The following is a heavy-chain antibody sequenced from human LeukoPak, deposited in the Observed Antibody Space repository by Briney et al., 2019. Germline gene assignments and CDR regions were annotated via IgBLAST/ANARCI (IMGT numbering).Heavy chain of an antibody. J-gene: IGHJ6*03. Sequence: GGSLRPSCAASGFTFNSYWIHWVRQAPGKGLVWVSRINTDGSRTNYADSVKGRFAISRDDAKNTVHLQMYSLGAEDSAVYYCVRGASLAYYMDVWGKGTTVTVSS. V-gene: IGHV3-74*01. CDR2: INTDGSRT. CDR1: GFTFNSYW. D-gene: IGHD3-16*02. CDR3: VRGASLAYYMDV.